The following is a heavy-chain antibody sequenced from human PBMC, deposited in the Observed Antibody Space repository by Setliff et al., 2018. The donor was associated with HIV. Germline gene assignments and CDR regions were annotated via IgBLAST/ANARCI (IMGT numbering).Heavy chain of an antibody. V-gene: IGHV1-69-2*01. J-gene: IGHJ4*02. CDR1: GYTFTDYY. CDR2: VDPEDGET. CDR3: TTPLDSSGYFGSDYFDY. Sequence: ASVKVSCKASGYTFTDYYIHWVQQAPGKGLEWMGRVDPEDGETTYAEKFQGRITITADTTTDTAYLELSSLRSEDSAFYYCTTPLDSSGYFGSDYFDYWGQGALVTVSS. D-gene: IGHD3-22*01.